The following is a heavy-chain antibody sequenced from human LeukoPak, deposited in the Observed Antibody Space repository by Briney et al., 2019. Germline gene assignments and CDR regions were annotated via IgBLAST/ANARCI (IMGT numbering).Heavy chain of an antibody. D-gene: IGHD3-3*01. CDR3: ASRETYYDFWSGTRADSYHMDV. V-gene: IGHV4-34*01. CDR2: ANHSGST. Sequence: SETLSLTCAVYGGSFSGYYWSWIRQPPGKGLEWIGEANHSGSTNYNPSLKSRVTISVDTSKNQFSLKLSSVTAADTAVYYCASRETYYDFWSGTRADSYHMDVWGKGTTVTVSS. CDR1: GGSFSGYY. J-gene: IGHJ6*03.